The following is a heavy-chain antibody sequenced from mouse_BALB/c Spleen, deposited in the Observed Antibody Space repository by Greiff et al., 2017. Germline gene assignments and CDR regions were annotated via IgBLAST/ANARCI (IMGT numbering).Heavy chain of an antibody. Sequence: EVKLMESGGGLVKPGGSLKLSCAASGFTFSDYYMYWVRQTPEKRLEWVATISDGGSYTYYPDSVKGRFTISRDNAKNNLYLQMSSLKSEDTAMYYYASDGDGGAFDYWGQGTTLTVSS. CDR2: ISDGGSYT. J-gene: IGHJ2*01. D-gene: IGHD3-3*01. CDR3: ASDGDGGAFDY. CDR1: GFTFSDYY. V-gene: IGHV5-4*02.